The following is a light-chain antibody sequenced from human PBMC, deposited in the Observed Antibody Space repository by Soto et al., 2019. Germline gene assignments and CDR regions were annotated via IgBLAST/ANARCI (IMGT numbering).Light chain of an antibody. J-gene: IGLJ2*01. V-gene: IGLV2-11*01. CDR1: SSGVGAYNY. CDR3: CSYAGSYSVI. CDR2: DVN. Sequence: QSALTQPRSVSGSPGQSVTISCTGTSSGVGAYNYVSWYQQHPGKAPKLMIYDVNKRPSGVPDRFSGSKSGNTASLTISGLQADDEADYCCCSYAGSYSVIFGGGTKLTVL.